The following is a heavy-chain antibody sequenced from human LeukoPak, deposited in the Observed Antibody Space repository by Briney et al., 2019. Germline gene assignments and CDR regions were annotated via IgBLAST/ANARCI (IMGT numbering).Heavy chain of an antibody. V-gene: IGHV1-69*05. Sequence: GASVKVSCKASGGTFSSYAISWVRQAPGQGLEWMGRIIPIFGTANYAQKFQGRVTITTDESTSTAYMELSSLRSEDTAVYYCASYLVPPSEWSDRYWFDPWGQGTLVTVSS. CDR3: ASYLVPPSEWSDRYWFDP. CDR1: GGTFSSYA. J-gene: IGHJ5*02. CDR2: IIPIFGTA. D-gene: IGHD3-3*01.